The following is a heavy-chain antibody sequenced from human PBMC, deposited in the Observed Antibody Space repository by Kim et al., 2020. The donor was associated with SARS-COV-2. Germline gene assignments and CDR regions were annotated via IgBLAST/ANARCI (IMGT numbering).Heavy chain of an antibody. Sequence: GGSLRLSCAASGFTFSSYWMSWVRQAPGKGLEWVANIKQDGSEKYYVDSVKDRFTISRDNAKKSLCLQMNSLRAEDTAVYYCARGSFLSDFYYYYGMDVWGQGTTVTVSS. CDR1: GFTFSSYW. CDR3: ARGSFLSDFYYYYGMDV. V-gene: IGHV3-7*01. CDR2: IKQDGSEK. D-gene: IGHD2-21*02. J-gene: IGHJ6*02.